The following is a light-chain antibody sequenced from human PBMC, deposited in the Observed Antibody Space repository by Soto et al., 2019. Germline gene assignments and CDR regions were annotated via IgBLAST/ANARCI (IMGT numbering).Light chain of an antibody. Sequence: QSALTQPASVSGSPGQSITISCTGSGXDIGAYNYVSWYQQHPGKAPKLLIHGVTRRPSGVSSRFSASKSAYTASLTIPGLQAEDEANYYCSSFTTSYFYVLGPGTKVTVL. V-gene: IGLV2-14*01. CDR1: GXDIGAYNY. CDR2: GVT. J-gene: IGLJ1*01. CDR3: SSFTTSYFYV.